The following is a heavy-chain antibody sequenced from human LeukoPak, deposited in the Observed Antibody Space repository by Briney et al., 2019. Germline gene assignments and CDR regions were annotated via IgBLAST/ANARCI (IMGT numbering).Heavy chain of an antibody. CDR3: AAPNLFWRGSSFDY. Sequence: ASVKVSCKVSGYPLSEFFIHWVRQAPGKGLEWLGGDDPEDKKTIYAHKFEGRVTMTEDTSTNTASMELTSLRSEDTATYFCAAPNLFWRGSSFDYWGQGVLVTVSS. V-gene: IGHV1-24*01. D-gene: IGHD3-3*01. J-gene: IGHJ4*02. CDR2: DDPEDKKT. CDR1: GYPLSEFF.